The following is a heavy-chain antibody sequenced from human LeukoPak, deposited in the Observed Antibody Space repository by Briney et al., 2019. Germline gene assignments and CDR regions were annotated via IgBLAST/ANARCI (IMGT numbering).Heavy chain of an antibody. CDR2: ISWNSGSI. J-gene: IGHJ6*03. CDR3: AKDIQKHYYYYYYMDV. Sequence: GGSLRLSCAASGFTFDDYAMHWVRQAPGKGLEWVSGISWNSGSIGYADSVKGRFTISRDNAKNSLYLQMNSLRAEDTALYYCAKDIQKHYYYYYYMDVWGKGTTVTVSS. V-gene: IGHV3-9*01. CDR1: GFTFDDYA.